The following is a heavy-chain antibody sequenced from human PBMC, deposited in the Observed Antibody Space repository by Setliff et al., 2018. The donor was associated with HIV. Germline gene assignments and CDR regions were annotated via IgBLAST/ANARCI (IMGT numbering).Heavy chain of an antibody. D-gene: IGHD3-10*01. Sequence: SVKVSCKVSGHTLTESSMHWVRQAPGKGLEWMGGIIPIFGSPDYAQKFQGRVTITADESTSIVYMELNSLRPEDTAVYYCAKIYDSGSDHYYNMDVWGKGTTVTVSS. CDR2: IIPIFGSP. J-gene: IGHJ6*03. CDR3: AKIYDSGSDHYYNMDV. CDR1: GHTLTESS. V-gene: IGHV1-69*13.